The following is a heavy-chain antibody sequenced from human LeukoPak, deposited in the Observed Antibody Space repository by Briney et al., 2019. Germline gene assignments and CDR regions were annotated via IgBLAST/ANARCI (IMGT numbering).Heavy chain of an antibody. Sequence: ASAKVSCNNSGYTFTDYYLHWGRQAPGQGLEWMGWIKPNSGDTKNDEKSQGRVTMTRDSSISTGYMEQRGLTKDNTTVYFCARETSNGWEYFDYWGQGTLVIVSS. CDR2: IKPNSGDT. D-gene: IGHD6-19*01. V-gene: IGHV1-2*02. J-gene: IGHJ4*02. CDR3: ARETSNGWEYFDY. CDR1: GYTFTDYY.